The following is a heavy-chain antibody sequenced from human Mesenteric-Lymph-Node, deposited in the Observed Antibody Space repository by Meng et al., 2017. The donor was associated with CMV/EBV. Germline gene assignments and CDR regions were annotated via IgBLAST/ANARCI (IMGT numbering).Heavy chain of an antibody. V-gene: IGHV4-34*01. CDR3: ARHDWIGGPFDY. Sequence: SETLSLTCAVYGGSFSGYYWSWIRQPPGKGLEWIGEINHSGSTNYNPSLKSRVTISVDTSKNQFSLRLSSVTAADTAVYYCARHDWIGGPFDYWGQGTLVTVSS. CDR2: INHSGST. J-gene: IGHJ4*02. D-gene: IGHD3-10*01. CDR1: GGSFSGYY.